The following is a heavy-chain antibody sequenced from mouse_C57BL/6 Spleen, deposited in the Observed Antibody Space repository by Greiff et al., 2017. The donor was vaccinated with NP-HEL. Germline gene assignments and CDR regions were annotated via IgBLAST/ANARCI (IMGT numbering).Heavy chain of an antibody. CDR2: IYPGDGDT. V-gene: IGHV1-82*01. CDR1: GYAFSSSW. Sequence: QVQLKQSGPELVKPGASVKISCKASGYAFSSSWMNWVKQRPGKGLEWIGRIYPGDGDTNYNGKFKGKATLTADKSSSTAYMQLSSLTSEDSAVYFCALITTVVATGAMDYWGQGTSVTVSS. J-gene: IGHJ4*01. D-gene: IGHD1-1*01. CDR3: ALITTVVATGAMDY.